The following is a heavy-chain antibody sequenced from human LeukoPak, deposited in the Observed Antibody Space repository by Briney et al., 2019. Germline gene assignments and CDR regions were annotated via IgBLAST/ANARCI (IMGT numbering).Heavy chain of an antibody. CDR1: GGSISSYY. Sequence: PSETLSLTCTVSGGSISSYYWSWIRQPPGKGLEWIGYIYYSGSTNYNLSLKSRVTISVDTSKNQFSLKLSSVTAADTAVYYCARSPDDYGDRYWYFDLWGRGTLVTVSS. CDR2: IYYSGST. CDR3: ARSPDDYGDRYWYFDL. J-gene: IGHJ2*01. V-gene: IGHV4-59*01. D-gene: IGHD4-17*01.